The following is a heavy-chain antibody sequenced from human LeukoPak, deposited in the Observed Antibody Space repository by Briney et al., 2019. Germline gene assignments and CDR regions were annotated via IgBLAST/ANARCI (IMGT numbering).Heavy chain of an antibody. D-gene: IGHD3-22*01. CDR1: GFTVSSNY. J-gene: IGHJ4*02. CDR2: IYSGGST. V-gene: IGHV3-66*02. CDR3: ARDRDCDSSGYYYNDY. Sequence: GGSLRLSCAASGFTVSSNYMSWVRQAPGKGLEWVSVIYSGGSTYYADSVKGRFTISRDNSKNTLYLQMNSLRAEDTAVYYCARDRDCDSSGYYYNDYWGQGTLVTVSS.